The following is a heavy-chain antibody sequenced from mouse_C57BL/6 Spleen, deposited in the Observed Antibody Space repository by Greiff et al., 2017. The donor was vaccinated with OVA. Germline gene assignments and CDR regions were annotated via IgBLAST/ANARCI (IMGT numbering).Heavy chain of an antibody. Sequence: VQLVESGAELVRPGTSVKMSCKASGYTFTNYWIGWAKQRPGHGLEWIGDIYPGGGYTNYNEKFKGKATLTADKSSSTAYMQFSSLTSEDSAIYYCYDYDENYWGQGTTLTVSS. D-gene: IGHD2-4*01. CDR3: YDYDENY. CDR1: GYTFTNYW. V-gene: IGHV1-63*01. CDR2: IYPGGGYT. J-gene: IGHJ2*01.